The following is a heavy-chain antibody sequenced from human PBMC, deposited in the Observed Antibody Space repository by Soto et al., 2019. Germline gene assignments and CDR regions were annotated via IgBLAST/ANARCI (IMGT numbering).Heavy chain of an antibody. Sequence: SETLSLTCAVYGGSFSGYYWSWIRQPPGKGLEWIGEINHSGSTNYNPSLKSRVTISVDTSKNQFSLKLSSVTAADTAVYYCARRFGSAWNDFWSGYSVGFDYWGQGTLVTVSS. CDR1: GGSFSGYY. J-gene: IGHJ4*02. CDR2: INHSGST. D-gene: IGHD3-3*01. V-gene: IGHV4-34*01. CDR3: ARRFGSAWNDFWSGYSVGFDY.